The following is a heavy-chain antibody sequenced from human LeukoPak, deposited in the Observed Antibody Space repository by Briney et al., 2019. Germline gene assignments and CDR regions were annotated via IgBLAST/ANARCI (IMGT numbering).Heavy chain of an antibody. V-gene: IGHV1-18*01. CDR3: ATSNGYSYGTGDY. CDR2: ISGYNGNT. Sequence: ASVKVSCKTSGYTFTTYSINWVRQAPRQGLEWMGWISGYNGNTNYAQKLQGRVTMTTDTSTSTAYMELRSLRSDDTAVYYCATSNGYSYGTGDYWGQGTLVTVSS. J-gene: IGHJ4*02. D-gene: IGHD5-18*01. CDR1: GYTFTTYS.